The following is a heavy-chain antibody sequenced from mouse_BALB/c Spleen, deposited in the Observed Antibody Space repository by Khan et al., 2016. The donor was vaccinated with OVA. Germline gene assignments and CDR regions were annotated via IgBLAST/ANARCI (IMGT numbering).Heavy chain of an antibody. J-gene: IGHJ4*01. V-gene: IGHV9-3-1*01. CDR1: GYTFTNYG. CDR3: SRPPYCSYVLGS. CDR2: INTYTGEP. D-gene: IGHD2-10*01. Sequence: QIQLVQSGPELKKPGETVKISCKASGYTFTNYGMNWVKQAPGKGLKWMGWINTYTGEPTYADDFKGRFAFSLETSASTAYLQIDNLKNEDTATYFCSRPPYCSYVLGSWGQGTSVTFSS.